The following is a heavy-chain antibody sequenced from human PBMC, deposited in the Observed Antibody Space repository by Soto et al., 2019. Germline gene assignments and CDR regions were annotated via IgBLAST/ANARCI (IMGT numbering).Heavy chain of an antibody. Sequence: GGSLRLSCAASGFTFSDYYMSWIRQAPGKGLEWASYISSSGSTIYYADSVKGRFTISRDNAKNSLYLQMNSLRAEDTAVYYSARGPSLVIGYYYMDVWGKGTTVTVSS. CDR2: ISSSGSTI. J-gene: IGHJ6*03. V-gene: IGHV3-11*01. CDR1: GFTFSDYY. D-gene: IGHD3-9*01. CDR3: ARGPSLVIGYYYMDV.